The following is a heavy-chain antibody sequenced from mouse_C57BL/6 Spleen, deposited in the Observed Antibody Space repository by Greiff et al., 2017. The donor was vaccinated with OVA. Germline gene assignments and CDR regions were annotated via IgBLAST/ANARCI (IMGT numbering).Heavy chain of an antibody. D-gene: IGHD1-1*01. CDR1: GYTFTSYW. Sequence: QVQLQQPGAELVMPGASVKLSCKASGYTFTSYWMHWVKQRPGQGLEWIGEIDPSDSYTNYNQKFKGKSTLTVDKSSSTAYMQLSSLTSEDSAVYYCARGDTGNFDYGGQGTTLTVSS. J-gene: IGHJ2*01. CDR2: IDPSDSYT. CDR3: ARGDTGNFDY. V-gene: IGHV1-69*01.